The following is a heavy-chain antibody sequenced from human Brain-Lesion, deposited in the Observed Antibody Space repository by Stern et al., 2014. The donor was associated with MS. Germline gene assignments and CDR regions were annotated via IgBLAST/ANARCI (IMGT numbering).Heavy chain of an antibody. CDR2: VNNDGRRT. CDR1: GFPFSNYW. D-gene: IGHD3-10*01. Sequence: EVQLVESGGGLVQPGGSLRLSCAASGFPFSNYWMHWVRQAPGTGLVWVSRVNNDGRRTSYADSVKGRFTMSRDNAKNTLYLQMNSLRVEDTAIYYCARGERWFDSWGQGTLVTVSS. J-gene: IGHJ5*01. CDR3: ARGERWFDS. V-gene: IGHV3-74*02.